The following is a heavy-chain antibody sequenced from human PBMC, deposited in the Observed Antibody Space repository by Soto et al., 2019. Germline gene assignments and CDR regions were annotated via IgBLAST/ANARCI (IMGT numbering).Heavy chain of an antibody. J-gene: IGHJ6*02. CDR2: IFSNDEK. D-gene: IGHD7-27*01. CDR1: GFSLSNARMG. V-gene: IGHV2-26*01. Sequence: QVTLKESGPVLVKPTETLTLTCTVSGFSLSNARMGVSWIRQPPGKALEWLAHIFSNDEKSYSTSLKSRLTISKDTSKSQVVLTMTNMEPVDTATYYCARIWGPYYYYGMDVWGQGTTVTVSS. CDR3: ARIWGPYYYYGMDV.